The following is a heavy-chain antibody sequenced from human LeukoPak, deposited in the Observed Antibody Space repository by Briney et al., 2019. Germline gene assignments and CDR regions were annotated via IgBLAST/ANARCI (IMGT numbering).Heavy chain of an antibody. CDR3: ATRKVPAAT. V-gene: IGHV3-11*03. D-gene: IGHD2-2*01. J-gene: IGHJ5*02. Sequence: PGGSLRLSCAASGFTFSDYYMSWIRQAPGKGLEWVSYISSSSSYTNYADPVKGRFTISRDNAKNSLYLQMNSLRAEDTAVYYCATRKVPAATWGQGTLVTVSS. CDR2: ISSSSSYT. CDR1: GFTFSDYY.